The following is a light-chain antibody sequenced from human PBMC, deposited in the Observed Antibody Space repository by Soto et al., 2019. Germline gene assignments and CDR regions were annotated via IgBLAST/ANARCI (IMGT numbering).Light chain of an antibody. J-gene: IGLJ2*01. Sequence: QAVVTQEPSLTVSPGGTVTLTCVSSTGAVTSGHYPYWFQQKPGQAPRTLIYDTSNKHSWTPARFSGSLLGGKPALTLSGAQPEDEAEYFCLLSYGGARRVFGGGTQLTVL. V-gene: IGLV7-46*01. CDR2: DTS. CDR3: LLSYGGARRV. CDR1: TGAVTSGHY.